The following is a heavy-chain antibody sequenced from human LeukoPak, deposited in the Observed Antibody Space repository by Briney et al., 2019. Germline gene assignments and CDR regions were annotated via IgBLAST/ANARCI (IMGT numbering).Heavy chain of an antibody. J-gene: IGHJ4*02. V-gene: IGHV1-2*06. CDR1: GYTFTGYY. CDR2: INPNNGGT. Sequence: ASVQISCQASGYTFTGYYMHWVRQAPGQGLELMGRINPNNGGTNYAQKFQGRVTMTRDTSITTAYMELSSLRSDDTAVYYCARDGDFWSGYYCDYWGQGTQVTVSS. D-gene: IGHD3-3*01. CDR3: ARDGDFWSGYYCDY.